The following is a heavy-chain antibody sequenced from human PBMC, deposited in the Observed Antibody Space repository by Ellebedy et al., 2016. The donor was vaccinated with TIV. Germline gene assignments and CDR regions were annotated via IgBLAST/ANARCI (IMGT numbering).Heavy chain of an antibody. V-gene: IGHV3-7*01. CDR2: IKQDGSEK. J-gene: IGHJ4*02. Sequence: GESLKISCAASGFTFSNYWMHWVRQAPGKGLEWVATIKQDGSEKNYVDSVKGRLAISRDNARSSLYLQMNSLSAEDTAVYYCGRGQTTFEYWGQGTLVTVSS. CDR3: GRGQTTFEY. CDR1: GFTFSNYW. D-gene: IGHD4-11*01.